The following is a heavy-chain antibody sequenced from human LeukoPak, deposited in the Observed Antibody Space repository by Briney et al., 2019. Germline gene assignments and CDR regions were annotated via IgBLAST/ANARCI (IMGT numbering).Heavy chain of an antibody. D-gene: IGHD1-26*01. Sequence: GGSLRLSCAASGFTFSSYSMNWVRQAPGKGLEWVSPISSSSYIYYADSVKGRFTISRDNAKNSLYLQMNSLRAEDTAVYYRARDRAYSGSYLDYWGQGTLVTVSS. V-gene: IGHV3-21*01. J-gene: IGHJ4*02. CDR2: ISSSSYI. CDR1: GFTFSSYS. CDR3: ARDRAYSGSYLDY.